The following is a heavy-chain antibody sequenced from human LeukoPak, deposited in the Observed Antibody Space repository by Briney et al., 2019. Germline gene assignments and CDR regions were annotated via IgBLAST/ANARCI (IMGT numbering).Heavy chain of an antibody. D-gene: IGHD2-2*01. CDR1: GGSIGSYY. J-gene: IGHJ4*02. CDR3: ARDRTHCSGTSCPSHYFDY. CDR2: IHYTGST. Sequence: SETLSLTCTVSGGSIGSYYWSWIRQPPGKGLEWIGYIHYTGSTNYDPSLKSRVTISLDTSKNQFSLKLSSVTAGDTAVYYCARDRTHCSGTSCPSHYFDYWGRGTLVTVSS. V-gene: IGHV4-59*01.